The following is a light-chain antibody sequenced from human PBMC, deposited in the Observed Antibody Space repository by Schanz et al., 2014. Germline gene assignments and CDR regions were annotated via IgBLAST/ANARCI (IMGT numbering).Light chain of an antibody. J-gene: IGKJ1*01. Sequence: DIVMTQSPDSLAVSLGERATINCKSSQSVLYSTDNKNYLAWYQQKPGQPPKLLINWASTRESGVPDRFSGSGSGTDFTLTISSLQTEDFAVYYCQQYNNWTPVWTFGQGTKVQIK. CDR1: QSVLYSTDNKNY. V-gene: IGKV4-1*01. CDR3: QQYNNWTPVWT. CDR2: WAS.